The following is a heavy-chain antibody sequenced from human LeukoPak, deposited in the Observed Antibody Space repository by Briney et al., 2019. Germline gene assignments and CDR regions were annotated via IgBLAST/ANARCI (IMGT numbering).Heavy chain of an antibody. CDR1: GGSFSGYY. J-gene: IGHJ6*03. CDR3: ARGGSGAAAGTYYYYYMDV. V-gene: IGHV4-34*01. Sequence: SETLSLTCAVYGGSFSGYYWSWIRQPPGKGLEWIGEINHSGSTNYNPSLKSRVTISVDTSKNQFSLKLSSVTAADTAVYYCARGGSGAAAGTYYYYYMDVWGKGTTVTVSS. CDR2: INHSGST. D-gene: IGHD6-13*01.